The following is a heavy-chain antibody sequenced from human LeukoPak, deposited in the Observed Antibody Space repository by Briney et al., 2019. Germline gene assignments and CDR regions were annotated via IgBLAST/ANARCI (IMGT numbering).Heavy chain of an antibody. D-gene: IGHD2-21*01. Sequence: GESLQISCKGSGYSFTTFWVAWVRQMPGKGLEWLGIIYPGDSDIRYNPSIQGQVTFSADKSISTAYLQWSSLKASDTAMYYCASLRSYSDAFDIWGRGTMVTVSS. J-gene: IGHJ3*02. CDR3: ASLRSYSDAFDI. CDR1: GYSFTTFW. V-gene: IGHV5-51*01. CDR2: IYPGDSDI.